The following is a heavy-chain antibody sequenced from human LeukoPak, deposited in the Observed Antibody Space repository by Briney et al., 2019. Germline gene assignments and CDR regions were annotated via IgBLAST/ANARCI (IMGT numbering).Heavy chain of an antibody. CDR2: IFGSGGST. J-gene: IGHJ6*02. CDR3: AKDLSRGYSYGRRNYYYYGMDV. D-gene: IGHD5-18*01. V-gene: IGHV3-23*01. Sequence: PGGSLRLSCAASGFTFSSYAMSSVRQAPGKGLEWVSAIFGSGGSTYYADSVKGRFTISRDNSKNTLYLQMNSLRAEDTAVYYCAKDLSRGYSYGRRNYYYYGMDVWGQGTTVTVSS. CDR1: GFTFSSYA.